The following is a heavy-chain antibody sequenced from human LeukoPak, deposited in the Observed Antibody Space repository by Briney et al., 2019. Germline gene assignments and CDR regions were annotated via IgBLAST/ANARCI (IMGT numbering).Heavy chain of an antibody. J-gene: IGHJ4*02. V-gene: IGHV3-74*01. CDR2: ISPTGSTT. CDR1: GFSFSGHW. CDR3: ARGPNSNRSGLDF. Sequence: GGSLRLSCTAPGFSFSGHWMHWARQLPGKGLVWVSRISPTGSTTSYADSVKGRFTVSRDNAKNTLYLQVNNLRAEDTAVYYCARGPNSNRSGLDFWGQGTLLTVSS. D-gene: IGHD1-14*01.